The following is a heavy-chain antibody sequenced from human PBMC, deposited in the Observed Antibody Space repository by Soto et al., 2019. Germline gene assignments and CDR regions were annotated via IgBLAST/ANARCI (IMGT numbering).Heavy chain of an antibody. J-gene: IGHJ4*02. CDR1: GFTFSTYS. D-gene: IGHD3-22*01. V-gene: IGHV3-23*01. CDR2: IRGSGDNT. CDR3: AKGGHDSSVRFFAY. Sequence: EVQLLESGGGLEQPGGSLRLSCAASGFTFSTYSMNWVRQAPGKGLEWVSSIRGSGDNTYYADSVKGRFTISRDNSKNTLYLQMNSLRAEDTAVYYCAKGGHDSSVRFFAYWGQGTLVTVSS.